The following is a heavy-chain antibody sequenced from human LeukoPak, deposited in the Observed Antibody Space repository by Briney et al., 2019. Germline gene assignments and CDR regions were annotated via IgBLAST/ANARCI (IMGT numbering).Heavy chain of an antibody. CDR1: GFTFSKCW. CDR2: INTDGSST. CDR3: ARSEYSSTWYGDYYYYYMDV. Sequence: GGSLRLSCAASGFTFSKCWMHWVRQAPGKGLVWVSRINTDGSSTSYADSVKGRFTISRDNAKNTLYLQMNSLRAEGTAVYYCARSEYSSTWYGDYYYYYMDVWGKGTTVTVSS. J-gene: IGHJ6*03. D-gene: IGHD6-13*01. V-gene: IGHV3-74*01.